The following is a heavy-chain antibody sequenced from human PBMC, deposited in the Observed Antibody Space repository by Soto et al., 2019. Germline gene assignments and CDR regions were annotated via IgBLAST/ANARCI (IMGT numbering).Heavy chain of an antibody. V-gene: IGHV3-11*01. CDR1: GFTFSDYY. Sequence: QVQLVESGGGLVKPAGSLRLSCAASGFTFSDYYMAWIRQAPGKGLEWVSYISGRGATKYYADSMKGRFVISRDNAKNSLYLEMNSLRPDDTAVYYCARCPGVRGVIITGWFDHWGQGTLVTVSS. CDR2: ISGRGATK. J-gene: IGHJ5*02. D-gene: IGHD3-10*01. CDR3: ARCPGVRGVIITGWFDH.